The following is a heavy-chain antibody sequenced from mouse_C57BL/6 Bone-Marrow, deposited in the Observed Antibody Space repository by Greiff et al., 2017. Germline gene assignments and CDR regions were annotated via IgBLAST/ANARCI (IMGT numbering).Heavy chain of an antibody. CDR3: ARWTYSNYNY. Sequence: QVQLQQPGAELVKPGASVKMSCKASGYTFTSYWITWVKQRPGQGLEWIGDIYPGSGSTNYTEKFKSKATLTVDTPSSTAYMQLSSLTSEDSAVYDCARWTYSNYNYWGQGTTLTVSS. CDR1: GYTFTSYW. V-gene: IGHV1-55*01. J-gene: IGHJ2*01. CDR2: IYPGSGST. D-gene: IGHD2-5*01.